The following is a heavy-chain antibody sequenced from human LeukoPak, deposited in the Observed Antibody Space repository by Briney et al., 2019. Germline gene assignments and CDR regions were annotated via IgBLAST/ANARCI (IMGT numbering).Heavy chain of an antibody. CDR3: ARAYPYYYGSGSERDY. CDR1: GYTFTSYG. D-gene: IGHD3-10*01. Sequence: ASVKVSCKASGYTFTSYGISWVRQAPGQGLEWMGWISAYNGNTNYAQKLQGRVTMTTDTSTSTAYMELRSLRSDDTAVYYCARAYPYYYGSGSERDYWGQGTLVTVSS. CDR2: ISAYNGNT. J-gene: IGHJ4*02. V-gene: IGHV1-18*01.